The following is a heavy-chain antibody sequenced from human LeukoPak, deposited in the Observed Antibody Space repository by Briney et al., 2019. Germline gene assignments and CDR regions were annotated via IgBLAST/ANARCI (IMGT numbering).Heavy chain of an antibody. V-gene: IGHV4-39*01. Sequence: SETLSLTCTVSGGSISSRSYYWGWIRQPPGKGLDWIGGISYSGNTYYNPSLKSRVTISVDTSKNQFSLKLTSVTAADTAIYYCAQSLGSGNWIGNWFDPWGQGTLVTVSS. D-gene: IGHD1-1*01. CDR3: AQSLGSGNWIGNWFDP. J-gene: IGHJ5*02. CDR2: ISYSGNT. CDR1: GGSISSRSYY.